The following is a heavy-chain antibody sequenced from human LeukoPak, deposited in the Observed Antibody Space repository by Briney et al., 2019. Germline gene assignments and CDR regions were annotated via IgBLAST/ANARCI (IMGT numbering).Heavy chain of an antibody. CDR3: ARGSWGRGVIIFFDY. J-gene: IGHJ4*02. Sequence: ASVKVSCKASGYTFTSYDINWVRQATGQGLEWMGWMNPNSGNTGYAQKFQGRVTMTRNTSISTAYMELSSLRSEDTAVYYCARGSWGRGVIIFFDYWAREPWSPSPQ. CDR2: MNPNSGNT. D-gene: IGHD3-10*01. CDR1: GYTFTSYD. V-gene: IGHV1-8*01.